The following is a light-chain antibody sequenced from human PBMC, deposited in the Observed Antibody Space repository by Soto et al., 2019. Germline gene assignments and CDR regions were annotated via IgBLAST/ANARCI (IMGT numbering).Light chain of an antibody. J-gene: IGLJ1*01. V-gene: IGLV2-14*01. CDR1: SNYIGSYNY. CDR2: DVS. CDR3: SSYTSSSYTSSTTLYV. Sequence: QSALTQPASVSGSPGQSITISCSVTSNYIGSYNYVSWYQQYPGKAPKLMIFDVSNRPSGVSNRFSGSKSGNTASLTISGLQAEDEADYYCSSYTSSSYTSSTTLYVFGTGTKVTVL.